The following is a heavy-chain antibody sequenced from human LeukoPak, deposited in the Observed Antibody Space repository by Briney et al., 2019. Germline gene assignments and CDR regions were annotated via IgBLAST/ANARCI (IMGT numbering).Heavy chain of an antibody. D-gene: IGHD2-8*01. V-gene: IGHV3-66*01. CDR1: GFTVSSNY. Sequence: GGSLRLSCAASGFTVSSNYMSWVRQAPGKGLEWVSVIYSGGSTNYADSVKGRFTISRDNSKNTLYLQMNSLRAEDTAVYYCARDPRYCTNGVVCYMDVWGKGTTVTVSS. CDR3: ARDPRYCTNGVVCYMDV. CDR2: IYSGGST. J-gene: IGHJ6*03.